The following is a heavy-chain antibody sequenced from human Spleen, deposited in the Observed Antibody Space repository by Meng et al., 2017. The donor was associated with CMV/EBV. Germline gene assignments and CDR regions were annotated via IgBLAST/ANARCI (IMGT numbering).Heavy chain of an antibody. V-gene: IGHV4-34*09. CDR2: INHSGST. CDR3: ARGYYGSGSYYNAHFGY. D-gene: IGHD3-10*01. J-gene: IGHJ4*02. CDR1: GGVVSGYY. Sequence: YGGVVSGYYWSWIRQPPGKGLEWIGEINHSGSTNYNPSLKSRVTISVDTSKNQFSLKLSSVTAADTAVYYCARGYYGSGSYYNAHFGYWGQGTLVTVSS.